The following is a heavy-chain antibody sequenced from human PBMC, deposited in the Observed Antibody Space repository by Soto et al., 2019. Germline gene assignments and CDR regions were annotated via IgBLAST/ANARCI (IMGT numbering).Heavy chain of an antibody. CDR3: ARAVGTVTTGLGV. D-gene: IGHD4-4*01. J-gene: IGHJ6*02. Sequence: QVQLQESGPGLVKPSQTLSLTCTVSGGSISSGDYYWSWIRQPPGKGLEWIGYIYYSGSTYYNPSLKSRVTIAADTSKNQFSRKRSSVTAAATAVYYCARAVGTVTTGLGVWGQGTTVTVSS. CDR1: GGSISSGDYY. V-gene: IGHV4-30-4*01. CDR2: IYYSGST.